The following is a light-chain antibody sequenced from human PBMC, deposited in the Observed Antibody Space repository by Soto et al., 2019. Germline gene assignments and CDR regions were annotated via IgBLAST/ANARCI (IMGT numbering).Light chain of an antibody. Sequence: EIVLTQSPGTLSSSPGERATLSCRARQSVSSSYLAWYQHRPGQAPRLLIYGSSRRATGIPDRFGGSGSGTDFTLTISRLEPEDFAVYYCQQYGDSSWTFGQGTKVEIK. J-gene: IGKJ1*01. V-gene: IGKV3-20*01. CDR1: QSVSSSY. CDR3: QQYGDSSWT. CDR2: GSS.